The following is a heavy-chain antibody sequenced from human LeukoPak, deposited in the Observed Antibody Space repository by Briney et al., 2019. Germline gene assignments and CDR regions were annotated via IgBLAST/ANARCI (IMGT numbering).Heavy chain of an antibody. CDR3: ASLKNDYGDSIFDS. CDR1: GFIFSSYG. Sequence: GGSLRLSCAASGFIFSSYGMHWVRQAPGKGLEWVAVIWYDGSQRDYADSVKGRFTISRDNSKNTLFLQMNNLRAEDTAMYYCASLKNDYGDSIFDSWGRGTLVTVSS. V-gene: IGHV3-33*01. J-gene: IGHJ4*02. CDR2: IWYDGSQR. D-gene: IGHD4-17*01.